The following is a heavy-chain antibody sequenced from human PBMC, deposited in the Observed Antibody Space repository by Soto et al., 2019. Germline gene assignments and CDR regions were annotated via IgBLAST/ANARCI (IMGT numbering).Heavy chain of an antibody. Sequence: QVQLVESGGGVVQPGRSLRLSCAASGFTFSSYGMHWVRQAPGKGLEWVAVISYDGSNKYYADSVKGRFTISRDNSKNTLYLQLNSLRAEDTAVYHCAKDHAATTLNYYYYGMDVWGQGTTVTVS. CDR3: AKDHAATTLNYYYYGMDV. D-gene: IGHD5-12*01. J-gene: IGHJ6*02. CDR2: ISYDGSNK. CDR1: GFTFSSYG. V-gene: IGHV3-30*18.